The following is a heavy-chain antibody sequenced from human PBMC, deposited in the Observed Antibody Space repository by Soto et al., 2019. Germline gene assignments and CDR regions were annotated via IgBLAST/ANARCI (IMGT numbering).Heavy chain of an antibody. V-gene: IGHV3-7*01. Sequence: EVQLVESGGGLVQPGGSLRLSCAASGFTFSSYWMSWVRQAPGKGLEWVANIKQDGSEKYYVDSVKGRFTISRDNAKNSLYLQMNRLRAEDTVVYYCARVLVFGVVITFDYWGQGTLVTVSS. J-gene: IGHJ4*02. CDR3: ARVLVFGVVITFDY. D-gene: IGHD3-3*01. CDR2: IKQDGSEK. CDR1: GFTFSSYW.